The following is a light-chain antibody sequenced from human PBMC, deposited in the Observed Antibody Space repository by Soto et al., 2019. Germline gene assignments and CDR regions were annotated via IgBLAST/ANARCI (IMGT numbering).Light chain of an antibody. J-gene: IGLJ1*01. V-gene: IGLV2-23*02. CDR3: CSYAGSSTQSYV. Sequence: QSVLTQPASVSGSPGQSITISCTGTNSDGGSYNLVSWYQQHPGKAPKVIIYQVSERPSGVSDRFSGSKSGNTASLMISGLQAEDEADYYCCSYAGSSTQSYVFGSGTKLTVL. CDR1: NSDGGSYNL. CDR2: QVS.